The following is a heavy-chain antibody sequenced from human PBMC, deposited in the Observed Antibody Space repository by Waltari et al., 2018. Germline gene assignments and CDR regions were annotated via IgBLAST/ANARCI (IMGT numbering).Heavy chain of an antibody. D-gene: IGHD4-17*01. CDR1: GGTFSSSA. CDR2: IIPIFGTP. J-gene: IGHJ3*01. CDR3: ARDPKGTTVIYDAFDL. Sequence: QVHLVQSAAVVRKPGSSVRVSCIASGGTFSSSAFNWVRQAPGQGLEWMGGIIPIFGTPIYAQKFQGRVTITADTSTTTAYMELSSLRFEDTAVYYCARDPKGTTVIYDAFDLWGQGTMVSVSS. V-gene: IGHV1-69*14.